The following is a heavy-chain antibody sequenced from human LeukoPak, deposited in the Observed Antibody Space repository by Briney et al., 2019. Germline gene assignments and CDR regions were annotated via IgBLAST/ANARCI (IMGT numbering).Heavy chain of an antibody. D-gene: IGHD6-19*01. J-gene: IGHJ4*02. Sequence: SETLSLTCTVSGGSISSYYWSWIRQPAGKGLEWIGRIYTSGSTNYNPSLKSRVTMSVDTSKNQFSLKLSSVAAADTAVYYCASETVAGTFDYWGQGTLVTVSS. CDR1: GGSISSYY. V-gene: IGHV4-4*07. CDR3: ASETVAGTFDY. CDR2: IYTSGST.